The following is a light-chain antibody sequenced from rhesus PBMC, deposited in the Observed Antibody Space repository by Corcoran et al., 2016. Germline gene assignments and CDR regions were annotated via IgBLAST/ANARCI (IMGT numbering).Light chain of an antibody. CDR1: ENIKNY. CDR2: KAY. J-gene: IGKJ1*01. V-gene: IGKV1-74*01. CDR3: QHGYGTPWT. Sequence: DIQMTQSPSSLSASVGDRVTITRRASENIKNYLNWYQQRPGKAPHLLIYKAYTLQSGVPSRFGGSGPGTDYTFTIGGLQPEDVATYYCQHGYGTPWTFGHGTKVEIK.